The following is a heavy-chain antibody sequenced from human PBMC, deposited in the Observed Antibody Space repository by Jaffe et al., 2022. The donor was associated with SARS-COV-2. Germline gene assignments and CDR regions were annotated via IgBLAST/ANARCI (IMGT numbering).Heavy chain of an antibody. CDR3: TRGRGDSSGYYSRY. CDR1: GFTFGDYA. Sequence: EVQLVESGGGLVQPGRSLRLSCTASGFTFGDYAMSWFRQAPGKGLEWVGFIRSKAYGGTTEYAASVKGRFTISRDDSKSIAYLQMNSLKTEDTAVYYCTRGRGDSSGYYSRYWGQGTLVTVSS. J-gene: IGHJ4*02. D-gene: IGHD3-22*01. CDR2: IRSKAYGGTT. V-gene: IGHV3-49*03.